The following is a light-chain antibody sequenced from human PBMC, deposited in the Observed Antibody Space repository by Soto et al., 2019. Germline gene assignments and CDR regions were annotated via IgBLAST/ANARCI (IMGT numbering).Light chain of an antibody. CDR3: QQLNSYPLT. CDR1: QGISSY. CDR2: AAS. V-gene: IGKV1-9*01. J-gene: IGKJ4*01. Sequence: DIQMTQSPSTLSASVGDRVTITCRASQGISSYLAWYQQKPGEAPKLLIYAASTLQSGVPSRFSGSGSGTEFTLTISSLQPEDFATYYCQQLNSYPLTFGGGTKVDIK.